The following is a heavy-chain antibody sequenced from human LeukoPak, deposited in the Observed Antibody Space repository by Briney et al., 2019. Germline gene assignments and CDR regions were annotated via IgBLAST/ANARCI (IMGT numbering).Heavy chain of an antibody. CDR3: ARVAGTGSFDY. V-gene: IGHV4-59*01. J-gene: IGHJ4*02. D-gene: IGHD3/OR15-3a*01. Sequence: SETLSLTCTVSGGSISSYYWSWIRQPPGKGLEWIGYIYYSGSTNYNPSLKSRVTISVDTSKNQFSLKLSSVTAADTAVYYCARVAGTGSFDYRGQGTLVTVSS. CDR2: IYYSGST. CDR1: GGSISSYY.